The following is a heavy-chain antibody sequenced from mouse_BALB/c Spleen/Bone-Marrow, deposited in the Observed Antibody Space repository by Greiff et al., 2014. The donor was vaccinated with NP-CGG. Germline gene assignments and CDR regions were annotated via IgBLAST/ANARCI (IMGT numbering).Heavy chain of an antibody. J-gene: IGHJ4*01. Sequence: QSGAELVKPGASVKMSCKASGYTFTSYNMHWVKQTPGQGLEWIGAIYPGNGDTSYNQKFKGKATLTADKSSSTAYMQLSSLTSEGSAVYYCARPGSSGYYAMDYWGQGTSVTVSS. D-gene: IGHD3-1*01. CDR1: GYTFTSYN. CDR3: ARPGSSGYYAMDY. CDR2: IYPGNGDT. V-gene: IGHV1-12*01.